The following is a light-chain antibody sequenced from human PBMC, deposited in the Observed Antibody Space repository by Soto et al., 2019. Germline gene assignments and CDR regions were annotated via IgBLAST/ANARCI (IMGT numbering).Light chain of an antibody. CDR3: QQYNSYSQT. J-gene: IGKJ1*01. CDR2: DAS. CDR1: QSISSW. V-gene: IGKV1-5*01. Sequence: DIQMTQSPSTLSASVGDRVTITCRASQSISSWLAWYQQKPGKAPKLLIYDASSLESGVPSRFRGRGSGTEFTLTISRLQPDDFATYYCQQYNSYSQTFGQGTKVDIK.